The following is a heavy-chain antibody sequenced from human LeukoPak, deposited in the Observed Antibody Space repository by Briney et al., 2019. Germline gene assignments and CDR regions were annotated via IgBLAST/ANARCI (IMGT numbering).Heavy chain of an antibody. CDR1: GYTFTGYY. V-gene: IGHV1-2*02. CDR3: AGDRRVLRYFDFYYYMDV. J-gene: IGHJ6*03. Sequence: ASVKVSCKASGYTFTGYYMHWVRQAPGQGLEWMGWINPNSGGTNYAQKFQGRVTMTRDTSISTAYMELSRLRSDDTAVYYCAGDRRVLRYFDFYYYMDVWGKGTTVTVSS. D-gene: IGHD3-9*01. CDR2: INPNSGGT.